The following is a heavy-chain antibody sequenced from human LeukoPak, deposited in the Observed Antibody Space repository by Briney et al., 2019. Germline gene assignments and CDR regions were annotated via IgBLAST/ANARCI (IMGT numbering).Heavy chain of an antibody. CDR3: ARDSPSNIVDTIFDY. J-gene: IGHJ4*02. Sequence: ASVKLSCKASGYTFTSYGISCVRQAPGQGLEWMGWISAYNGNTNYAQKLQGRVTMTTDTSTSTAYMELRSLRSDDTAVYYCARDSPSNIVDTIFDYWGQGTLVTVSS. CDR2: ISAYNGNT. CDR1: GYTFTSYG. D-gene: IGHD5-12*01. V-gene: IGHV1-18*04.